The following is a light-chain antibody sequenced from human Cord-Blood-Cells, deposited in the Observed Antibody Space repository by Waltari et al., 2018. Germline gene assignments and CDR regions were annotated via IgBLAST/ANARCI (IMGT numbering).Light chain of an antibody. CDR2: DVS. CDR3: SSYTSSSTWV. Sequence: QSALTQPAPMSGSPGQSITISCTGTSSDVGGYNYVSWYQQHPGKAPKLMIYDVSNRPSGVSNRFSGSKSGNTASLTISGLQAEDEADYYCSSYTSSSTWVFGGGTKLTVL. J-gene: IGLJ3*02. CDR1: SSDVGGYNY. V-gene: IGLV2-14*01.